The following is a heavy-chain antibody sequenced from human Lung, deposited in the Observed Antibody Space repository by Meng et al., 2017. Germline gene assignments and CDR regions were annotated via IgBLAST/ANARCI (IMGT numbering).Heavy chain of an antibody. Sequence: QVQIPQWGAGLLEPSETLSLTCVVSGGSFSDYYWSWIRQPPGKGLEWIGEINHSGSTNYNPSLESRATISVDTSQNNLSLKLSSVTAADSAVYYCARGPTTMAHDFDYWGQGTLVTVSS. CDR1: GGSFSDYY. J-gene: IGHJ4*02. V-gene: IGHV4-34*01. CDR2: INHSGST. CDR3: ARGPTTMAHDFDY. D-gene: IGHD4-11*01.